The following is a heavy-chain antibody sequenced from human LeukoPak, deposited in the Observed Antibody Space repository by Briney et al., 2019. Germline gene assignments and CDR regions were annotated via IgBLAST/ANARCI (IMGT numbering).Heavy chain of an antibody. J-gene: IGHJ6*03. V-gene: IGHV4-38-2*02. CDR3: ARIYIRDSSGYYDYYYYMHL. Sequence: SETLSVTCTVSGYSICGGYYWGWIGRPPGKGLEWIGSFYDSGSTYYNPSLNSRATISVDTSKNQFSQNLSSVTAADTAVYYCARIYIRDSSGYYDYYYYMHLWRKGTTDTVSS. CDR2: FYDSGST. D-gene: IGHD3-22*01. CDR1: GYSICGGYY.